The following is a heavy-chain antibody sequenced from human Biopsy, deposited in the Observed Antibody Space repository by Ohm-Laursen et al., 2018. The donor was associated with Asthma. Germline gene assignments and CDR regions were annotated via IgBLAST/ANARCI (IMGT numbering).Heavy chain of an antibody. CDR3: ARKVAFDV. Sequence: SLRLSCSASGFPFSTYAMSWARQAPGRGLEWVSSILGNGVTTYYVDSVKGRFTISRDNAKNSVYLQMNSLRAEDTAVYYCARKVAFDVWGQGTLVIVSS. CDR2: ILGNGVTT. V-gene: IGHV3-11*01. J-gene: IGHJ3*01. CDR1: GFPFSTYA.